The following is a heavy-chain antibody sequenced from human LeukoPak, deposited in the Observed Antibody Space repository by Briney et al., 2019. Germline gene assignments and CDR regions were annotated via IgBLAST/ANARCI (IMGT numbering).Heavy chain of an antibody. CDR1: GYTFTSYY. J-gene: IGHJ4*02. CDR3: ARDVLRDCGGDCYSYFDY. V-gene: IGHV1-46*01. CDR2: INPSGGST. Sequence: ASVKVSCKASGYTFTSYYMHWVRQAPGQGLEWMGIINPSGGSTSYAQKFQGRVTVTRDTSTGTVYMELSSLRSEDTAVYYCARDVLRDCGGDCYSYFDYWGQGTLVTVSS. D-gene: IGHD2-21*02.